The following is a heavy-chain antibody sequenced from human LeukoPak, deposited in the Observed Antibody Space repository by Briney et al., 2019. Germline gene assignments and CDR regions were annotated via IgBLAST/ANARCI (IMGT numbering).Heavy chain of an antibody. V-gene: IGHV4-34*01. CDR2: INHSGST. Sequence: SETLSLTCAVYGGSFSGYYWSWIRQPPGKGLEWIGEINHSGSTNYNPSLKSRVTISVDTSKHQFSLKLSSVTAADTAVYYCARSYQLLFNWGQGTLVTVSS. CDR3: ARSYQLLFN. J-gene: IGHJ4*02. D-gene: IGHD2-2*01. CDR1: GGSFSGYY.